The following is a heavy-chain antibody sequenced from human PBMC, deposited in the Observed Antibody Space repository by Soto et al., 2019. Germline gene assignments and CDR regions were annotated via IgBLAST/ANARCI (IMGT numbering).Heavy chain of an antibody. CDR3: ARVPRYDYGDYVDY. J-gene: IGHJ4*02. CDR2: IYYSGST. Sequence: PSETLSLTCTVSGGSISSYYWSWIRQPPGKGLEWIGYIYYSGSTNYNPSLKSRVTISVDTSNNQFPLKLSSVTAADTAVYYCARVPRYDYGDYVDYWGQGTLVTVSS. D-gene: IGHD4-17*01. CDR1: GGSISSYY. V-gene: IGHV4-59*01.